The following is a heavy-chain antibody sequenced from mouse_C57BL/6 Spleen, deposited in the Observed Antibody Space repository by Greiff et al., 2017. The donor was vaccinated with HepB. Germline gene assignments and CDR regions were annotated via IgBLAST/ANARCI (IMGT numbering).Heavy chain of an antibody. Sequence: VQLQQSGPELVKPGASVKISCKASGYAFSSSWMNWVKQRPGKGLEWIGRIYPGDGDTNYNGKFKGKATLTADKSSSTAYMQLRSLTSEDSAVYFCARDLYGSSLDVWGTGTTVTVSS. CDR3: ARDLYGSSLDV. V-gene: IGHV1-82*01. J-gene: IGHJ1*03. D-gene: IGHD1-1*01. CDR1: GYAFSSSW. CDR2: IYPGDGDT.